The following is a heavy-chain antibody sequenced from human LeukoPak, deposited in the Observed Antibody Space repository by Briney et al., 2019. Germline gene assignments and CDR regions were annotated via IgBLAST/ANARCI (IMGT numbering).Heavy chain of an antibody. J-gene: IGHJ4*02. D-gene: IGHD4-17*01. CDR3: ASLYGDYLGLSRDY. V-gene: IGHV3-7*01. CDR2: IKQDGSEK. Sequence: GGSLRLSCAASGFTFSSYWMSWVRQAPGKGLEWVANIKQDGSEKYYVDSVKGRFTISRDNAKNSLYLQMNSLRAEDTAVYYCASLYGDYLGLSRDYWGQGTPVTVSS. CDR1: GFTFSSYW.